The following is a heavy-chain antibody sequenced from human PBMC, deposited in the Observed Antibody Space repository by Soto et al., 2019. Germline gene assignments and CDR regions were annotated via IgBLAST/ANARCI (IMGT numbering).Heavy chain of an antibody. D-gene: IGHD2-2*01. CDR3: ASRPSSTRKVYGMEV. Sequence: GASVKVSCKASGGTFSSYAISWVRQAPGQGLEWMGGIIPIFGTANYAQKFQGRVTITADKSTSTAYMELSSLRSEDTAVYYCASRPSSTRKVYGMEVLGKGTTVDLST. CDR1: GGTFSSYA. J-gene: IGHJ6*04. V-gene: IGHV1-69*06. CDR2: IIPIFGTA.